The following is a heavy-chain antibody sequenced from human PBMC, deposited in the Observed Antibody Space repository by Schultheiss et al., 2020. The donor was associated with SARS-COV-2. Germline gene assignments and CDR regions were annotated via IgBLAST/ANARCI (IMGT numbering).Heavy chain of an antibody. V-gene: IGHV3-74*01. CDR3: VRGIEHYGDYVSHY. J-gene: IGHJ4*02. D-gene: IGHD4-17*01. CDR2: ISSDGSST. Sequence: GGSLRLSCAASGFTVSAYWMHWVRQAPGKGLMWVSRISSDGSSTIYADSVKGRFTISRDNVKNTLYLQTDSLRVEDTAVYYCVRGIEHYGDYVSHYWGQGTLVTVSS. CDR1: GFTVSAYW.